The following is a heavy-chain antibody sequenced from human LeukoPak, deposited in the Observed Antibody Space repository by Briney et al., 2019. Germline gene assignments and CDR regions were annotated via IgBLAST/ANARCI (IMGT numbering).Heavy chain of an antibody. CDR2: IDGGGVNT. V-gene: IGHV3-23*01. J-gene: IGHJ4*02. CDR3: AKRSARPKPFDC. Sequence: PGGSLRLSCAGSGSTFSNYGMSWVRQAPGKGLEWVSAIDGGGVNTLYADSVKGRFTISRDNSKNTVYLQMNSLSAEDTAIYYCAKRSARPKPFDCWGQGTLVTVSS. D-gene: IGHD6-25*01. CDR1: GSTFSNYG.